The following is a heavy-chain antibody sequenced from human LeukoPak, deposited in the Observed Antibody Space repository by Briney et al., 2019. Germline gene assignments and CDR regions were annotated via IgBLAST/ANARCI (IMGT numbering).Heavy chain of an antibody. V-gene: IGHV3-33*01. Sequence: GGSLRLSCAASGFTFSSYGMHWVRQAPAKGLEWVAVIWYDGSNKYYADSVKGRFTIFRDNSKNTLYLQMNSLRAEDTAVYYCARELMARGYSGYEAYDYWGQGTLVTVSS. CDR1: GFTFSSYG. CDR3: ARELMARGYSGYEAYDY. D-gene: IGHD5-12*01. CDR2: IWYDGSNK. J-gene: IGHJ4*02.